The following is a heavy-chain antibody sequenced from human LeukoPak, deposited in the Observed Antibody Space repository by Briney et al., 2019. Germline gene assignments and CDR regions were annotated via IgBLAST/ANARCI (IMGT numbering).Heavy chain of an antibody. D-gene: IGHD3-22*01. Sequence: GASVKVSCKASGYTFTSYGISWVRQAPGQGLEWMGWISAYNGNINYAQKLQGRVTMTTDTSTSTAYMELRSLRSDDTAVYYCARGSGGYYYDSSGYHFDYWGQGTLVTVSS. CDR1: GYTFTSYG. CDR3: ARGSGGYYYDSSGYHFDY. CDR2: ISAYNGNI. J-gene: IGHJ4*02. V-gene: IGHV1-18*01.